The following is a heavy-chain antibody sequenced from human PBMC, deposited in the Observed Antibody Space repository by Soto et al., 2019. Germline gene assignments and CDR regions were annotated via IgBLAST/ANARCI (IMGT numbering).Heavy chain of an antibody. CDR2: LSGSGGDT. CDR3: SGVDRSMVPRNDY. J-gene: IGHJ4*02. D-gene: IGHD5-18*01. V-gene: IGHV3-23*01. Sequence: GGSLRLSCATSGFVFSEYVMNWVRQTPGRGLEWVAGLSGSGGDTFYADSVKGRFVISRDISEHTVYLQMNSLKTEDTAVYYCSGVDRSMVPRNDYWGQGTLVTVSS. CDR1: GFVFSEYV.